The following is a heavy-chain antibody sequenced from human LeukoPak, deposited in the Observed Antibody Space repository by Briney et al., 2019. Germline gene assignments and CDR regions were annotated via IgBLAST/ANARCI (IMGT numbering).Heavy chain of an antibody. J-gene: IGHJ4*02. CDR2: IGTAGDT. Sequence: GGSLRLSCAASGFTFSSYDMHWVRQATGKGLEWVSAIGTAGDTYYPGSVKGRFTISRENAKNSLYLQMNSLRAGDTAVYYCARAVSSSGWYDYWGQGTLVTVSS. CDR3: ARAVSSSGWYDY. D-gene: IGHD6-19*01. V-gene: IGHV3-13*01. CDR1: GFTFSSYD.